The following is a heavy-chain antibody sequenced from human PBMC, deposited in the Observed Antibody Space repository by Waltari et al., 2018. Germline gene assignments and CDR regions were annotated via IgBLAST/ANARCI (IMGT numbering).Heavy chain of an antibody. CDR1: GGSFRGYY. D-gene: IGHD1-26*01. CDR3: ARLERKYRGGCYGNWFDP. V-gene: IGHV4-34*01. Sequence: QVQLQQWGAGLLKPSETLSLTCAVYGGSFRGYYWSWIRQPPGKGLEWIGEINHSGSTNYNPSLKSRVTISVDTSKNQFSLKLSSVTAADTAVYYCARLERKYRGGCYGNWFDPWGQGTLVTVSS. J-gene: IGHJ5*02. CDR2: INHSGST.